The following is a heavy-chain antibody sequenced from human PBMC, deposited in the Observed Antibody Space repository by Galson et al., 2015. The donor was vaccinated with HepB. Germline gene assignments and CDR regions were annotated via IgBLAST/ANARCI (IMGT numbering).Heavy chain of an antibody. Sequence: QSGAEVKKPGESLKISCEGSEYTFTNYWIGWVRQMPGKSLEWMGIIYPGDSTTKYSPSFQGQVTISVDKSTSAAYLQWSTLKASDTAMFYCARGKYFDRSGYYYRPFDYWGQGTLVTVSS. J-gene: IGHJ4*02. CDR2: IYPGDSTT. CDR3: ARGKYFDRSGYYYRPFDY. V-gene: IGHV5-51*03. D-gene: IGHD3-22*01. CDR1: EYTFTNYW.